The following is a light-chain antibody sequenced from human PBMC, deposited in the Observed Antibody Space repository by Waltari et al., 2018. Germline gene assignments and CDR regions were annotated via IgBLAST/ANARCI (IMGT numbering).Light chain of an antibody. V-gene: IGLV2-23*02. CDR1: TSDVGNYNL. J-gene: IGLJ1*01. CDR3: CSYAGSGTYV. CDR2: EVI. Sequence: QSALTQPASVSGTPGQSITISCTGPTSDVGNYNLVSWYQQHPGKAPKRMFCEVIKRPSGVSDRFSGSKSGNTASLTISGLQAEDEADYYCCSYAGSGTYVFGTGTKVTVL.